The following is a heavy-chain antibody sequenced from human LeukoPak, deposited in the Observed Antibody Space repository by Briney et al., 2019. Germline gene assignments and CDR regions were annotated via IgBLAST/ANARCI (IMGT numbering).Heavy chain of an antibody. CDR3: ARDFMIAAVFDY. Sequence: GGSLRLXCAASGFTFSSYSMNWVRQAPGKGLEWVPSISSSSSYIYYADSEKGRFTISRDNAKNSLYLQMNSLRAEDTAVYYCARDFMIAAVFDYWGRGTLVTVSS. D-gene: IGHD6-13*01. CDR2: ISSSSSYI. CDR1: GFTFSSYS. J-gene: IGHJ4*02. V-gene: IGHV3-21*01.